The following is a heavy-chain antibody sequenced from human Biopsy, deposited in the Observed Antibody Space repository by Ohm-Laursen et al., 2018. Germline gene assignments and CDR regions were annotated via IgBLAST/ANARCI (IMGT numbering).Heavy chain of an antibody. V-gene: IGHV4-59*08. CDR2: ISYSRDT. Sequence: PSETLSLTCTVSGGSISGSSWSWIRQAPGKGLEWIGYISYSRDTNYNPSPKSRITISVDTSKNQFSLKLTSVTAADTAVYYCAKHGSGWTGDDAFHIWGQGTMVTVSS. D-gene: IGHD6-19*01. CDR3: AKHGSGWTGDDAFHI. CDR1: GGSISGSS. J-gene: IGHJ3*02.